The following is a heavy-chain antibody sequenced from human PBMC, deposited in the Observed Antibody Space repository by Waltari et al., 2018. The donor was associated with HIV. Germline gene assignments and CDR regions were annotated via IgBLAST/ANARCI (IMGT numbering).Heavy chain of an antibody. CDR1: GGSISSSNW. Sequence: QVQLQESGPGLVKLSGTLSLTCGVSGGSISSSNWWNWVRQPPGKGLEWIGEIYHSGSSNYNPSLKSRVTISVDKSKKRFSLKLNSVTAADTAMYYCASSMVRGVIGGRGWGQGTLVTVSS. CDR2: IYHSGSS. CDR3: ASSMVRGVIGGRG. D-gene: IGHD3-10*01. V-gene: IGHV4-4*02. J-gene: IGHJ4*02.